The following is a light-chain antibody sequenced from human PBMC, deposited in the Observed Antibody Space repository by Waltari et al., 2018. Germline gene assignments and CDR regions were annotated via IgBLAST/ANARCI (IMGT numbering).Light chain of an antibody. V-gene: IGKV3-20*01. CDR2: DAS. CDR1: QSVSSNY. Sequence: IVLTQSPGTLSFSPGERATISCRASQSVSSNYLAWYQHKPGQAPIPVIYDASTRATGIPDRFSGSGSGTDFTLTISRLEAEDVAVYYCQQYGSSPRTFGQGTKVEIK. J-gene: IGKJ1*01. CDR3: QQYGSSPRT.